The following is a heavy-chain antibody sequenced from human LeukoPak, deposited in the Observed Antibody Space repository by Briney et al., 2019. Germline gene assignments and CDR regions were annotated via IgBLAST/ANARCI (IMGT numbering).Heavy chain of an antibody. Sequence: KTGESLKISCKGSGYNFNTYWGAWVRPLPGKGLEWMGIIRPMNSDVRYSPSFQGQVTISADRSINTAYLQWSSLTASDTAMYYCASRPFETTVVPWDFYWGQGTQVTVSS. D-gene: IGHD4-23*01. CDR3: ASRPFETTVVPWDFY. J-gene: IGHJ4*02. CDR2: IRPMNSDV. V-gene: IGHV5-51*01. CDR1: GYNFNTYW.